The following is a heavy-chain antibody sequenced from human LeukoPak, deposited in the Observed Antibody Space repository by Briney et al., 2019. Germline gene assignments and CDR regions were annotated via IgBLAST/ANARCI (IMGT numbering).Heavy chain of an antibody. CDR2: INHSGST. Sequence: PSETLSLTCAVYGGSFSGYYWSWIRQPPGKGLEWIGEINHSGSTNYNPSLKSRVTISVDTSKNQFSLKLSSVTAADTAVCFCVKAAPGPHDAFDIWGQGTVVTVSS. CDR3: VKAAPGPHDAFDI. J-gene: IGHJ3*02. V-gene: IGHV4-34*01. D-gene: IGHD6-6*01. CDR1: GGSFSGYY.